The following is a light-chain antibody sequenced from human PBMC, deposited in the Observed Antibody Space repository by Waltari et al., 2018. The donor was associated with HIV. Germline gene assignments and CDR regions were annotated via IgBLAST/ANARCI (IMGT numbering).Light chain of an antibody. Sequence: QSVLTQPPSASGTPGQSVTIPCSGTSSNIGTNYVSWYQQFPGTGPKLLIYRNNKRPSGVPDRFSGSKSGTSASLDISGLRSDDEAEYYCAAWDDTLTVVFGGGTKLTVL. CDR1: SSNIGTNY. CDR3: AAWDDTLTVV. J-gene: IGLJ2*01. CDR2: RNN. V-gene: IGLV1-47*01.